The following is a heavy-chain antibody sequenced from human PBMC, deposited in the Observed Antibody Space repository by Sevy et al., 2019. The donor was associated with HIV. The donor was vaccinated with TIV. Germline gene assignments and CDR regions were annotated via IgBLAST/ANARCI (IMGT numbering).Heavy chain of an antibody. J-gene: IGHJ6*02. Sequence: ASVKVSCKASGGTFINYAVTWVRQAPGQGLEWMGGFIPMFDTTNSAQKFQGRVTLTADGSTSTAYMELSSLRSEDTAVYYCASSYFDSSGYSPLFYYGMDVWGPGTTVTVSS. D-gene: IGHD3-22*01. CDR2: FIPMFDTT. CDR3: ASSYFDSSGYSPLFYYGMDV. V-gene: IGHV1-69*13. CDR1: GGTFINYA.